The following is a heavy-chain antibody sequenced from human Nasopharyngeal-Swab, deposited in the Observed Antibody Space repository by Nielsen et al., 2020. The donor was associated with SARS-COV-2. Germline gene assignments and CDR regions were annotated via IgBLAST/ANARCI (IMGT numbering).Heavy chain of an antibody. CDR2: IRYDGSHK. CDR1: GFIFSQYG. J-gene: IGHJ4*02. CDR3: AKDVGSGRQGDY. D-gene: IGHD3-10*01. V-gene: IGHV3-30*02. Sequence: GESLKISCAASGFIFSQYGMHWVRQAPGKGLEWVAFIRYDGSHKYYADSVKGRFTISRDNSENTLYLQMNSLRAADTAVYYCAKDVGSGRQGDYWGQGTLVTVSS.